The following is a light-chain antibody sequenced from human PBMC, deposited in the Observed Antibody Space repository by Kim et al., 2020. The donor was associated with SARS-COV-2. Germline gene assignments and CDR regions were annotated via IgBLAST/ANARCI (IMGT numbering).Light chain of an antibody. V-gene: IGKV1-12*01. CDR2: GAS. J-gene: IGKJ5*01. Sequence: DIQMTQSPSSVSASVGDKVTITCRASQGISTWLAWYQQKPGKAPKLLIHGASRLQSGVPARFSGSGSGTDFTLTISGLQPEDFAIYYCQQANTFPPTFGQGTRLEIK. CDR1: QGISTW. CDR3: QQANTFPPT.